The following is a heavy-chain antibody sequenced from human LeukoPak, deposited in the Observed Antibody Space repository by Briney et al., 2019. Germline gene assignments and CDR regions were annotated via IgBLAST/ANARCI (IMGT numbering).Heavy chain of an antibody. J-gene: IGHJ6*04. CDR3: ATVGMDV. CDR2: MNPNSGNT. Sequence: ASVKVSCKASGYTFTSYDINWVRQATGQGLEWMGWMNPNSGNTGYAQKFQGRVTMTEDTSTDTAYMELSSLRSEDTAVYYCATVGMDVWGKGTTVTVSS. CDR1: GYTFTSYD. V-gene: IGHV1-8*01.